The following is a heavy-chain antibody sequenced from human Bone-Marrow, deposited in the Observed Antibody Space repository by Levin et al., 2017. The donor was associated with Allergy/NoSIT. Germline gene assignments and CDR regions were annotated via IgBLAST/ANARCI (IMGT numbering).Heavy chain of an antibody. CDR3: TTEAFER. V-gene: IGHV1-24*01. Sequence: PAASVKVSCKVSGRKITDLAIHWVRQSPGRGLEWMGQFDPEHGATFNAEKLQGRGTMTEDRLTDTIYMELNSLKSDDTAIYYCTTEAFERWGQGSRITVS. CDR1: GRKITDLA. D-gene: IGHD2/OR15-2a*01. J-gene: IGHJ3*01. CDR2: FDPEHGAT.